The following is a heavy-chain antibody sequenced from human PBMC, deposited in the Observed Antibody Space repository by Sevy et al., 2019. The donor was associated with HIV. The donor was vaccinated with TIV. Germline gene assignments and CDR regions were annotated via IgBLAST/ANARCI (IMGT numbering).Heavy chain of an antibody. CDR1: GFTFSSYG. J-gene: IGHJ6*02. D-gene: IGHD5-12*01. CDR2: ISYDGSNK. V-gene: IGHV3-30*18. Sequence: GGSLRLSCAASGFTFSSYGMHWVRQAPGKGLEWVAVISYDGSNKYYADSVKGRFTICRENSKNTLYLEMNSLRPEDTAVYYCAKDGGFSGYDLAEGYYYYGMDVWGQGTTVTVSS. CDR3: AKDGGFSGYDLAEGYYYYGMDV.